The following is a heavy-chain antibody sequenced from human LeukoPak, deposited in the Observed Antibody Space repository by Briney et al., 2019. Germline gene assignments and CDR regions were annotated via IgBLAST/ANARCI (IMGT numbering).Heavy chain of an antibody. CDR1: GFTFTSSA. CDR3: AARSGYDHSYYMDV. D-gene: IGHD5-12*01. Sequence: SVKVSCKASGFTFTSSALQWVRQARGQRLEGIGWIVVGSGNTNYAQKFQERVTITRDMSTSTAYMELSSLRSEDTAVYYCAARSGYDHSYYMDVWGKGTTVTVSS. J-gene: IGHJ6*03. CDR2: IVVGSGNT. V-gene: IGHV1-58*01.